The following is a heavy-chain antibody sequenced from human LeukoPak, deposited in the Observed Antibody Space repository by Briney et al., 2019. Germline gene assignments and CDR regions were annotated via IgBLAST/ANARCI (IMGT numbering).Heavy chain of an antibody. CDR2: ISVSGGST. CDR3: AKDRTVTTPLKWFDP. CDR1: GFTFSSYA. D-gene: IGHD4-17*01. Sequence: PGGSLRLSCAASGFTFSSYAMSWVRQAPGKGLEWVSAISVSGGSTCYADSVKGRFTISRDNSKNTLYLQMNSRRAEDTAVYYCAKDRTVTTPLKWFDPWGQGPLVTVSS. J-gene: IGHJ5*02. V-gene: IGHV3-23*01.